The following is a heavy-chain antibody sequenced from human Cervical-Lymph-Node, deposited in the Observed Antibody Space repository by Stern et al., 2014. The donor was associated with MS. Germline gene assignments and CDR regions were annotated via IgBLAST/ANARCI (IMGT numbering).Heavy chain of an antibody. Sequence: EVQLEESGGGLVRPGGSLRLSCAASGFSVGPSNMNWVRQAPGKGLEWVAVIYSGTITYYADSAKGRFTISRDNSKNTLYLQMNSLRAEDTAVYYCARALTSQNYDFWSGYYYGLDLWGQGTTVTVSS. D-gene: IGHD3-3*01. CDR2: IYSGTIT. V-gene: IGHV3-53*01. CDR3: ARALTSQNYDFWSGYYYGLDL. J-gene: IGHJ6*02. CDR1: GFSVGPSN.